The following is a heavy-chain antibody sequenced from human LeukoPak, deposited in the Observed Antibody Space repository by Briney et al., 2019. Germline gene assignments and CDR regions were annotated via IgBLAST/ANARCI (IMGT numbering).Heavy chain of an antibody. J-gene: IGHJ4*02. CDR2: IKQDGSEK. Sequence: GGSLRLSCAASGLTFSNYWMDWVRQAPGKGLEWVANIKQDGSEKNYVDSVKGRFTISRDNAKNSLYLQMNTLRADDTAVYYCARDGFGTGSNWGQGTLVTVSS. CDR3: ARDGFGTGSN. CDR1: GLTFSNYW. D-gene: IGHD3-16*01. V-gene: IGHV3-7*03.